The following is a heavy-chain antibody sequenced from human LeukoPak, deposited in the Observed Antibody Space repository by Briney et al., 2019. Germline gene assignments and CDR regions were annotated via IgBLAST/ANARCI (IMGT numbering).Heavy chain of an antibody. J-gene: IGHJ4*02. CDR1: GGSISSYY. CDR2: IYYSGST. V-gene: IGHV4-59*01. CDR3: ARGVYSSSWPFDY. D-gene: IGHD6-13*01. Sequence: PSETLSLTCTVSGGSISSYYWSWIRQPPGKGLEWIGYIYYSGSTNYNPSLKSRVTITVDTSRNQLPLKLSSVTAADTAVYYCARGVYSSSWPFDYWGQGTLVTVSS.